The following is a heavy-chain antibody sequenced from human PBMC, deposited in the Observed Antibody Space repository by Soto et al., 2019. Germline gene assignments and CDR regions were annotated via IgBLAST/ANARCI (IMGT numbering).Heavy chain of an antibody. CDR2: VYHTGHA. CDR3: TRERGLGASMVRGATWFDP. V-gene: IGHV4-31*03. CDR1: GGSISNGGYH. J-gene: IGHJ5*02. D-gene: IGHD3-10*01. Sequence: QVQLQESGPGLVKPSETLTLTCTVSGGSISNGGYHWTWIRMSPGKGLEWIGYVYHTGHADYNPSLKGRLSISLDTSMNQFSLNLNSLTAADTALYYCTRERGLGASMVRGATWFDPWGQGIMVTVSS.